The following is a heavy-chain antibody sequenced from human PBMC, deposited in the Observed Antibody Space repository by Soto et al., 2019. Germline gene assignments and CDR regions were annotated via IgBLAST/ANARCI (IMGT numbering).Heavy chain of an antibody. CDR1: GGSISSYY. V-gene: IGHV4-59*01. CDR3: ARAAGVAARHYHYYYYMDV. CDR2: IYYSGST. D-gene: IGHD6-6*01. Sequence: SETLSLTCTVSGGSISSYYWSWIRQPPGKGLEWIGYIYYSGSTNYNPSLKSRVTISVDTSKNQFSLKLSSVTAADTAVYYCARAAGVAARHYHYYYYMDVWGKGTTVTVSS. J-gene: IGHJ6*03.